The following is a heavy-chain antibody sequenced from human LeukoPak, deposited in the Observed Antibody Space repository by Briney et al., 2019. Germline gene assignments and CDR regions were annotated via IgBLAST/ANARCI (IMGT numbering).Heavy chain of an antibody. D-gene: IGHD2-15*01. Sequence: ASVKVSCKPSGYTFTSFGISWVRQAPGQGLEGRGWIGAYNGDTNYAQKFQGRVTMTTDTSTSTAYMDLRSLRSDDTAVYYCTRDHCSGDNCPSFDYWGQGTLVTVSS. CDR3: TRDHCSGDNCPSFDY. V-gene: IGHV1-18*04. J-gene: IGHJ4*02. CDR1: GYTFTSFG. CDR2: IGAYNGDT.